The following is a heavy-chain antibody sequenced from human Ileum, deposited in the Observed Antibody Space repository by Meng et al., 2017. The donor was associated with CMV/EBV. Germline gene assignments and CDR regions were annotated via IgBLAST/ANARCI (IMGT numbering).Heavy chain of an antibody. CDR3: ARAAARGVPIDL. CDR1: GGSLTSYY. Sequence: QFKLQESGPRLLQPSETLSPTCTVTGGSLTSYYWTWIRQPAGKGLEWIGRIHPTGTTDDNPSLRSRVSMSLDKSKNQFSLKLTSVTAADTAVYYCARAAARGVPIDLWGQGTLVTVSS. V-gene: IGHV4-4*07. D-gene: IGHD3-10*01. J-gene: IGHJ5*02. CDR2: IHPTGTT.